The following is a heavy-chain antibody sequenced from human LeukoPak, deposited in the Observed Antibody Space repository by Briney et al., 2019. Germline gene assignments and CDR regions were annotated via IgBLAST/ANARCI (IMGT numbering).Heavy chain of an antibody. Sequence: GASVKVSRTSSVYTFTSYDINWVRQATGQGLGWMGWMNPNSGNTGYAQKFQGRVTMTRNTSISTAYMELSSLRSEDTAVYYCARMYSSSWTQYAFDIWGQATMVTVSS. D-gene: IGHD6-13*01. CDR1: VYTFTSYD. V-gene: IGHV1-8*01. J-gene: IGHJ3*02. CDR3: ARMYSSSWTQYAFDI. CDR2: MNPNSGNT.